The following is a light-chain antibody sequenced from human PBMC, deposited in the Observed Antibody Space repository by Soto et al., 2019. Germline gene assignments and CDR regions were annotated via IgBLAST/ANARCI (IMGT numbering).Light chain of an antibody. Sequence: DIQMTQSPSSLSASVGDRVSITCRASQSINRYLNWYQQKPGKAPKLLIYAASSLQSGVPSRFSGSGSGTDFTLTISSLQPEDFATYYCQLSSSAPPYTFGQGTKLEIK. V-gene: IGKV1-39*01. CDR1: QSINRY. J-gene: IGKJ2*01. CDR3: QLSSSAPPYT. CDR2: AAS.